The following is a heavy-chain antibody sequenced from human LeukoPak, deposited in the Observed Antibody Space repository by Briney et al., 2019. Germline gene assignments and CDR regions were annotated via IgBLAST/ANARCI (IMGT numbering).Heavy chain of an antibody. CDR3: ARGGGLDV. J-gene: IGHJ6*02. CDR1: GFTFSSYS. Sequence: GGSLRLSCAASGFTFSSYSMNWVRQAPGRGLEWVSSISSSSSYIYYADSVKGRFTISRDNAKNSLYLQMSNLRAEDTAVYFCARGGGLDVWGQGATVTVSS. V-gene: IGHV3-21*04. CDR2: ISSSSSYI. D-gene: IGHD3-16*01.